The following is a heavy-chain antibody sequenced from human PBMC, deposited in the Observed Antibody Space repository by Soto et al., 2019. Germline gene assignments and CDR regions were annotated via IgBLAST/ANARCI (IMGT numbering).Heavy chain of an antibody. CDR2: IYDTGISGYTPST. V-gene: IGHV4-59*01. Sequence: SETLSLTCTVSGGSITSSYWSWIRRPPGKGLEWIAYIYDTGISGYTPSTSSNPSLKSRVTMSVETSKSRFSLKLPSVTAADTAVYYCARGEDAFFYYGLDFWGQGITVTVSS. J-gene: IGHJ6*01. CDR1: GGSITSSY. CDR3: ARGEDAFFYYGLDF.